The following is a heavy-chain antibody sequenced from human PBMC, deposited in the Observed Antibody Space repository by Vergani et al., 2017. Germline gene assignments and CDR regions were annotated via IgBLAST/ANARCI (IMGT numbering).Heavy chain of an antibody. D-gene: IGHD6-13*01. Sequence: QVQLVQSGAEVKKPGSSVKVSCKASGGTFSSYDINWVRQATGQGLEWMGWMNPNSGNTGYAQKFQGRVTMTRNTSISTAYMELRSLRSEDTAVYYCARGHIEALKNHCFDPGGQGTLVTASS. CDR2: MNPNSGNT. CDR3: ARGHIEALKNHCFDP. CDR1: GGTFSSYD. V-gene: IGHV1-8*02. J-gene: IGHJ5*02.